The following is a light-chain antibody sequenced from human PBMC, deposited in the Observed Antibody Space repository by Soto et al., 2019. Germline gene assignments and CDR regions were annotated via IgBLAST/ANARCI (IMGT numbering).Light chain of an antibody. Sequence: DIVMTQSPLSLPVTPGEPASISCRSSQSLLHSDGYNYLDWYLQKPGQSPQLLIYLGSNRASGVPDRFSGSGSGTDFTLRISRVEAEDVGAYYCMQALQLRTFGQGTKVDIK. J-gene: IGKJ1*01. CDR1: QSLLHSDGYNY. V-gene: IGKV2-28*01. CDR3: MQALQLRT. CDR2: LGS.